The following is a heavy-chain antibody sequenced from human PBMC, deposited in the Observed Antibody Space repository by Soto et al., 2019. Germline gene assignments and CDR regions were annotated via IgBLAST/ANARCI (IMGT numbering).Heavy chain of an antibody. CDR3: ARAPTGSSWYYYYYYGMDV. CDR1: GYSISSGYY. CDR2: IYHSGST. V-gene: IGHV4-38-2*01. Sequence: PSETLSLTCAVSGYSISSGYYWGWIRQPPGKGLEWIRSIYHSGSTYYNPSLKSRVTISVDTSKNQFSLKLSSVTAADTAVYYCARAPTGSSWYYYYYYGMDVWGQGTTVTVSS. J-gene: IGHJ6*02. D-gene: IGHD6-13*01.